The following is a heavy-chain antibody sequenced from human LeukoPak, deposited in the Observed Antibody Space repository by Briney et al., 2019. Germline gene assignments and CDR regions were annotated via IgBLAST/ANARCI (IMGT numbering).Heavy chain of an antibody. CDR3: ARLLGNFDY. V-gene: IGHV4-38-2*02. CDR1: GYSISSGYY. CDR2: IYHSGST. Sequence: SETLSLTCTVSGYSISSGYYWGWIRQPPGKGLEWIGSIYHSGSTYYNPSLKSRVTISVDTSKNQFSLKLSSVTAADTAVYYCARLLGNFDYWGQGTLVTVSS. J-gene: IGHJ4*02.